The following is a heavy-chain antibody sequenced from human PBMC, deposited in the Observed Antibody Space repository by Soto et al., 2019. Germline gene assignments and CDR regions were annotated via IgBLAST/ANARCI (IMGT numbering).Heavy chain of an antibody. D-gene: IGHD1-20*01. CDR3: ARDQTGITTTGGGRIDH. Sequence: SPRPSCPASGFTLSTHAMHLVRPAPGQGLECVAIVSFDGSNKYYADSVKGRFTISRDNSKNTLYLQMSGLTPEDTAVYYCARDQTGITTTGGGRIDHWGQGTLVTVSS. CDR2: VSFDGSNK. CDR1: GFTLSTHA. V-gene: IGHV3-30-3*01. J-gene: IGHJ4*02.